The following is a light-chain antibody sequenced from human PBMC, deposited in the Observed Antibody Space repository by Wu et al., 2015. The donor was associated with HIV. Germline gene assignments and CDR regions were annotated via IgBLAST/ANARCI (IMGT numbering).Light chain of an antibody. Sequence: EIVLTQSPGTLSLSPGQRATLSCRASQRVSTNFLAWYQHKPAQAPRLLIYGTSTRATGIPDRFSGSGSGTDFTLTITRLEPEDSAVYYCQQYGDSPAWTFGKGPR. J-gene: IGKJ1*01. V-gene: IGKV3-20*01. CDR1: QRVSTNF. CDR2: GTS. CDR3: QQYGDSPAWT.